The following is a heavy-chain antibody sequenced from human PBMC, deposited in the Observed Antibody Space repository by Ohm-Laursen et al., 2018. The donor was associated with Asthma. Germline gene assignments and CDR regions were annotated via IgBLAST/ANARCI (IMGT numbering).Heavy chain of an antibody. CDR2: FNSGTVDI. CDR1: GHIFSSYT. J-gene: IGHJ4*02. D-gene: IGHD4-17*01. V-gene: IGHV1-3*01. Sequence: ASVKVSCKASGHIFSSYTMQWVRQAPGQGLEWMGWFNSGTVDITYSHKFQGRVTITADTSASTTFMELPSLTSEDTAVYYCASSKGYGDYQSLDYWGQGTLVTVSS. CDR3: ASSKGYGDYQSLDY.